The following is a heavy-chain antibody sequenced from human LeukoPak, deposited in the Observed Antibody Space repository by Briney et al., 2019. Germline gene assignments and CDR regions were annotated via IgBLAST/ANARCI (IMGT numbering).Heavy chain of an antibody. Sequence: GGSLRLSCAASGFTFRSYGMHWVRQAPGKGLEWVTFIGYDGSNKYYTDSVKGRFTISRDNSKNTLYLQMNSLRTEDTAVYYCAKDSYYYYIDVWGKGATVTVSS. CDR1: GFTFRSYG. V-gene: IGHV3-30*02. J-gene: IGHJ6*03. CDR3: AKDSYYYYIDV. CDR2: IGYDGSNK.